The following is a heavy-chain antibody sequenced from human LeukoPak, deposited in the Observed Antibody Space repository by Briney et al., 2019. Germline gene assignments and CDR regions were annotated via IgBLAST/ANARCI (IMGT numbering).Heavy chain of an antibody. CDR2: ISYSGNT. CDR1: GVSISSGDYH. Sequence: ASQTLSLTCTVSGVSISSGDYHWNRIRQPPGRGLEWIGYISYSGNTYYNPSLKSRLTISLDTSRSQISLRLSSVTAADTAVYYCAREKVPENNCYYGMDVWGQGTTVTVSS. V-gene: IGHV4-30-4*01. CDR3: AREKVPENNCYYGMDV. J-gene: IGHJ6*02. D-gene: IGHD2-2*01.